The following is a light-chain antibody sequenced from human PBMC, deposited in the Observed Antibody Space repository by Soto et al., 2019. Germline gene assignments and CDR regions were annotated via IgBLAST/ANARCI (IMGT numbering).Light chain of an antibody. CDR2: EAS. CDR3: QQYYDFRP. J-gene: IGKJ1*01. Sequence: IQMTQSPSTLSGSVGDRVTITCRASQSVSTRLAWYQQKPSKAPKLLIYEASKLQSGVPSRFSGGGSVRDFTLTITSLQPEDSAPYYCQQYYDFRPFGQGTNVEL. V-gene: IGKV1-5*03. CDR1: QSVSTR.